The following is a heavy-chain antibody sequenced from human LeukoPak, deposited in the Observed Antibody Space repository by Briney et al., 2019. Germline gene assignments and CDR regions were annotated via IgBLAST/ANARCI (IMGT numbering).Heavy chain of an antibody. CDR2: TNQDGSEK. V-gene: IGHV3-7*01. CDR3: STYDFWSGYALSY. J-gene: IGHJ4*02. CDR1: GFTFSSCW. D-gene: IGHD3-3*01. Sequence: GGSLRLSCAASGFTFSSCWMSWVRQAPGKGLEWVANTNQDGSEKYYVDSVKGRFTISRDNAKNSLYLQMNSLRGEDTAVYYCSTYDFWSGYALSYWGQGTLVTVSS.